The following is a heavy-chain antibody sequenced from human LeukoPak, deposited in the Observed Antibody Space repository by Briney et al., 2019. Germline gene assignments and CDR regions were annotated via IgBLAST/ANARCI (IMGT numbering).Heavy chain of an antibody. CDR1: GGSYSGYY. CDR3: ARGVDYYGSGSHEVDY. V-gene: IGHV4-34*01. J-gene: IGHJ4*02. Sequence: SETLSLTCAVYGGSYSGYYWSWIRQPPGKGLEWIGEINHSGSTNYNPSLKSRVTISVDTSKNQFSLKLSSVTAADTAVYYCARGVDYYGSGSHEVDYWGQGTLVTVSS. CDR2: INHSGST. D-gene: IGHD3-10*01.